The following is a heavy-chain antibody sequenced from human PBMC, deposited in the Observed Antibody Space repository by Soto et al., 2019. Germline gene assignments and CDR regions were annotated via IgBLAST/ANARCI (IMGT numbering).Heavy chain of an antibody. J-gene: IGHJ6*02. CDR2: IYGGGTT. V-gene: IGHV3-53*04. D-gene: IGHD3-10*01. Sequence: GGSLRLSCAASGFAFSNSWMSWVRQAPGKGLELVSVIYGGGTTYYADSVKGRFTISRHNSMNTLYLQMNSLRAEDTAVYYCASGKITMVRGVISGMDVWGQGTTVTVSS. CDR3: ASGKITMVRGVISGMDV. CDR1: GFAFSNSW.